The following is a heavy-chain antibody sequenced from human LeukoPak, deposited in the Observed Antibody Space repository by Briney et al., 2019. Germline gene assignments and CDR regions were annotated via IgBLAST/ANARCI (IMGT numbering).Heavy chain of an antibody. J-gene: IGHJ5*02. CDR3: ARGTYFDWLLPNWFYP. Sequence: SETLSLTCTVSGGSISSYYWSWIRQPPGKGLDWMGYIYYSGSTNYNPALQSRVTISVDTSKNQFSLKLSSVTAANTAVYYCARGTYFDWLLPNWFYPWGQGTLVTVSS. CDR2: IYYSGST. V-gene: IGHV4-59*01. CDR1: GGSISSYY. D-gene: IGHD3-9*01.